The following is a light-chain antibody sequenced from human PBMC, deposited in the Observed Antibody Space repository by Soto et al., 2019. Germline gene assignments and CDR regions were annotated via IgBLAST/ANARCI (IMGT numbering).Light chain of an antibody. CDR2: RNN. V-gene: IGLV1-47*01. Sequence: QSALTQPPSASGTPGQRVTIYCSGSSSNIGSNYVYWYQQLPGTAPKLLIYRNNQRPSGVPDRFSGSKSGTSASLAISGLRSDDEADYYCAAWDDSLSGRGVFGTGTKVTIL. J-gene: IGLJ1*01. CDR3: AAWDDSLSGRGV. CDR1: SSNIGSNY.